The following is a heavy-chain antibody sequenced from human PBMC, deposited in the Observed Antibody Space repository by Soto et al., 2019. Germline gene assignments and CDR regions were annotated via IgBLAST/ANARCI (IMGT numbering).Heavy chain of an antibody. CDR3: ARESKWELLRGFDY. V-gene: IGHV1-2*04. J-gene: IGHJ4*02. D-gene: IGHD1-26*01. Sequence: ASVKVSCKASGYTFTGHYMHWVRQAPGQGLEWMGWINPNSGGTNYAQKFQGWVTMTRDTSISTAYMELSRLRSDDTAVYYCARESKWELLRGFDYWGQGTLVTVSS. CDR2: INPNSGGT. CDR1: GYTFTGHY.